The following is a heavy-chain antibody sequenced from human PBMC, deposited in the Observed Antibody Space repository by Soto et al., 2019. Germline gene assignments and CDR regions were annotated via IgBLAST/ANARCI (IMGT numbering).Heavy chain of an antibody. CDR1: GGSFSGYY. J-gene: IGHJ5*02. CDR3: ARGSRILGKTMVRGAKPSSWFDP. Sequence: PSETLSLTCAVYGGSFSGYYWSWIRQPPGKGLEWIGEINHSGSTNYNPSLKSRVTISVDTSKNQFSLKLSSVTAADTAVYYCARGSRILGKTMVRGAKPSSWFDPWGQGTLVTVSS. D-gene: IGHD3-10*01. V-gene: IGHV4-34*01. CDR2: INHSGST.